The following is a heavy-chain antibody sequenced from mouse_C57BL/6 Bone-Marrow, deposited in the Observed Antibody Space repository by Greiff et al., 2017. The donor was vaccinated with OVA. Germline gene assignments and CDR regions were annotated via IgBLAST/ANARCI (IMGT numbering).Heavy chain of an antibody. CDR1: GFSLTSYA. J-gene: IGHJ4*01. CDR2: IWTGGGT. D-gene: IGHD2-1*01. CDR3: ARFYYGNLMDY. V-gene: IGHV2-9-1*01. Sequence: VQGVESGPGLVAPSQCLSITCTVSGFSLTSYAISWVRQPPGKGLEWLGVIWTGGGTNYNSALKSSLSISTDNSNSQVFLKMNSLQTDDAARYYCARFYYGNLMDYWGQGTSVTVST.